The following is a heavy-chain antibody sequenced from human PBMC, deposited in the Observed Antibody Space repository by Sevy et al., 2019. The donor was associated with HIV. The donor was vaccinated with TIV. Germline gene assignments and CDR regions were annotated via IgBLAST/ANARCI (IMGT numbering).Heavy chain of an antibody. CDR1: DFTFSSYW. CDR3: ARLIVGAVDY. D-gene: IGHD1-26*01. J-gene: IGHJ4*02. V-gene: IGHV3-7*01. Sequence: GESLKISCAASDFTFSSYWMGWVRQAPGKGLEWVANIKQDGSEKYYVDSLKGRFTISRDNAKNSLYLQMNSLRAADTAVYYCARLIVGAVDYWGQGTLVTVSS. CDR2: IKQDGSEK.